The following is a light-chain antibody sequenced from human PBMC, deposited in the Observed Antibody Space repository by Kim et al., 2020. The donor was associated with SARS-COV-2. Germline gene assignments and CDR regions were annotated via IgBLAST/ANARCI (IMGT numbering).Light chain of an antibody. J-gene: IGKJ1*01. CDR3: QQYNGYSWT. CDR2: KAS. Sequence: ASVGDRVTITCRASQSISADLAWYQQRPGKAPKLLIYKASSLESGVPSRFSGSGSGTEFTLTISSLQPDDFATYYCQQYNGYSWTFGQGTKVDIK. V-gene: IGKV1-5*03. CDR1: QSISAD.